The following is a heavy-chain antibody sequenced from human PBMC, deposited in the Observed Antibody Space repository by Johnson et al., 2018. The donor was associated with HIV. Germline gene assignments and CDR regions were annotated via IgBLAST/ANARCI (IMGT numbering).Heavy chain of an antibody. D-gene: IGHD3-10*01. J-gene: IGHJ3*02. CDR2: IYSGDTT. CDR1: GFTFSSYA. V-gene: IGHV3-NL1*01. Sequence: QVLLVESGGGVVQPGRSLRLSCAASGFTFSSYAMHWVRQAPGKGLEWVSVIYSGDTTYYADSVKDRFTISRDNSKNTLYLQMNSLRAEDTAVYYCASTGSGSDDAFDIWGQGTMVTVSS. CDR3: ASTGSGSDDAFDI.